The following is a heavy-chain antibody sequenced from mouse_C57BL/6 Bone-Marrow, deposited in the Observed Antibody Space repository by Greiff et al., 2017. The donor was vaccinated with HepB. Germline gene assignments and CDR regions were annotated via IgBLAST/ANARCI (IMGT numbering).Heavy chain of an antibody. D-gene: IGHD2-3*01. Sequence: QVQLKQPGAELVKPGASVKVSCKASGYTFTSYWMHWVKQRPGQGLEWIGRIHPSDSDTNYNQKFKGKATLTVDKSSSTAYMQLSSLTSEDSAVYYCAIGVEDGYYVWFAYWGQGTLVTVSA. J-gene: IGHJ3*01. CDR2: IHPSDSDT. CDR3: AIGVEDGYYVWFAY. V-gene: IGHV1-74*01. CDR1: GYTFTSYW.